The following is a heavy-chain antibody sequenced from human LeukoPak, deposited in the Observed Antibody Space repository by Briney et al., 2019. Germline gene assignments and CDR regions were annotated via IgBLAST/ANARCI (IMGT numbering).Heavy chain of an antibody. J-gene: IGHJ4*02. CDR3: ARSLLVPSPYDY. Sequence: GASVKVSCKASGGTFSSYAISWVRQAPGQGLEWMGGIIPIFGTANYAQKFQGRVTITTDESTSTAYMELSSLRSEDTAVYYCARSLLVPSPYDYWGQGTLVTVSS. V-gene: IGHV1-69*05. CDR2: IIPIFGTA. D-gene: IGHD1-26*01. CDR1: GGTFSSYA.